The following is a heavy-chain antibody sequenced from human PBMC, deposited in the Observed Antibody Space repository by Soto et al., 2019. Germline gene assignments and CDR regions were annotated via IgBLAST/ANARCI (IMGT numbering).Heavy chain of an antibody. D-gene: IGHD5-18*01. CDR2: ISGSGGST. V-gene: IGHV3-23*01. J-gene: IGHJ5*02. CDR3: ARCPDFHVDTATYYDP. CDR1: GFIFSSYA. Sequence: GGSLRLSCAASGFIFSSYAMSWVRQAPGKGLEWVSAISGSGGSTYYADSVKGRFTISRDNSKNTLYLQMNSLRAEDTAVYYCARCPDFHVDTATYYDPWGQGTLVTVSS.